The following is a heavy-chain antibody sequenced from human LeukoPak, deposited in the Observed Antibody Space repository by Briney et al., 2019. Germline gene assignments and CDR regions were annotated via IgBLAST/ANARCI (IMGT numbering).Heavy chain of an antibody. D-gene: IGHD2-2*01. CDR1: XGSLINYY. Sequence: SETLSLTCGVYXGSLINYYCHWIRQAPGKGLEWIGEISHGGITKHNPSLKSRVTMSQDTSKRQFSLKMNSMTAADTGVYYCGIFMDVVPGSMSWGLGTLVTVSS. J-gene: IGHJ4*02. V-gene: IGHV4-34*01. CDR3: GIFMDVVPGSMS. CDR2: ISHGGIT.